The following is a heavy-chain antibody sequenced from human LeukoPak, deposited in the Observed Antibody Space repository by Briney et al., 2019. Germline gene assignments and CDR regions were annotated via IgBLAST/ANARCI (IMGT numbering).Heavy chain of an antibody. Sequence: SETLSLTCTVSGGSISSGDYYWSWIRQPPGKVLEWIAYIYHSGSTYYDPSLKSRVIISVDTSQNQFSLKQSSVTAADTAVYYCARGPGGYFDYWGQGTLVTVSS. D-gene: IGHD3-10*01. CDR2: IYHSGST. CDR3: ARGPGGYFDY. J-gene: IGHJ4*02. CDR1: GGSISSGDYY. V-gene: IGHV4-30-4*01.